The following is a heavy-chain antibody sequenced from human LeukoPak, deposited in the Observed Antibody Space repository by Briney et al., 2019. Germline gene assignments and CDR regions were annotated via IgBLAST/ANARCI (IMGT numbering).Heavy chain of an antibody. D-gene: IGHD1-7*01. Sequence: PSETLSLTCTVSGGSISSSSYYWGWIRQPPGKGLEWIGSIYYSGSTYYNPSLKSRVTISVDTSKNQFSLKLSSVTAADTAVYYCARLRSGTQLVDWYLDLWGRGTLVTVSS. CDR3: ARLRSGTQLVDWYLDL. V-gene: IGHV4-39*01. CDR1: GGSISSSSYY. J-gene: IGHJ2*01. CDR2: IYYSGST.